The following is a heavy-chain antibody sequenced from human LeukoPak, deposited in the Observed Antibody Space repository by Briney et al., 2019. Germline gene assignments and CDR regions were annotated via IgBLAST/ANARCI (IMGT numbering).Heavy chain of an antibody. CDR3: ARDSPYCSGGSCFFDY. CDR2: IYSGGST. D-gene: IGHD2-15*01. V-gene: IGHV3-53*01. CDR1: GGSISSLY. Sequence: ETLSLTCSVSGGSISSLYWSWVRQAPGKGLEWVSVIYSGGSTYYADSVKGRFTISRDNSKNTLYLQMNSLRAEDTAVYYCARDSPYCSGGSCFFDYWGQGTLVTVSS. J-gene: IGHJ4*02.